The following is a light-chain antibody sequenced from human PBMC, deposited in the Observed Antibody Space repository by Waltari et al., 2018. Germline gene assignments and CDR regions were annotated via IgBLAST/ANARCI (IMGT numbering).Light chain of an antibody. V-gene: IGKV4-1*01. Sequence: IVMTQSPDSLGVSPGERATIHCRSSQSLLSSSNNKHYLPWYQQKPGQPPRLLMYWASLRESGVPERFSGSGSATDFTLTISSLQAEDVAVYYCQQYCSSPLTFGGGTKVEIK. CDR1: QSLLSSSNNKHY. CDR2: WAS. J-gene: IGKJ4*01. CDR3: QQYCSSPLT.